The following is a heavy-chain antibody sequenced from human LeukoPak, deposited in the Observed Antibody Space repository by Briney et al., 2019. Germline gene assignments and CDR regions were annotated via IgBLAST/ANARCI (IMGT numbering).Heavy chain of an antibody. V-gene: IGHV1-69*01. Sequence: SVKVSCKASGGTFSSYAISWVRQAPGQGLEWMGGIIPIFGTANYAQKFQGRVTITADESTSTAYMELSSLRSEDTAVYYCATFPVVVTAIEATWGQGTLVTVSS. CDR1: GGTFSSYA. CDR3: ATFPVVVTAIEAT. J-gene: IGHJ5*02. D-gene: IGHD2-21*02. CDR2: IIPIFGTA.